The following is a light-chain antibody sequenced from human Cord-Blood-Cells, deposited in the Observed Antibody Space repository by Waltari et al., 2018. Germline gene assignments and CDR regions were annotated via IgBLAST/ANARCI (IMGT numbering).Light chain of an antibody. V-gene: IGKV3-11*01. Sequence: EIVLTQSPATLSLSPGERVNLSCRASQSVSSYLAWYQQKPGQAPRLLIYDASNRATGIPARFSGSGSGTDFTLTISSLEPEDFAVYYCQQRSNWLLTFGGGTKVEIK. CDR1: QSVSSY. CDR2: DAS. J-gene: IGKJ4*01. CDR3: QQRSNWLLT.